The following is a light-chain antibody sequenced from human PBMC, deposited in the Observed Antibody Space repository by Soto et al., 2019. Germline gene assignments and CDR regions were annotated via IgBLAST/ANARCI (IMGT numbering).Light chain of an antibody. CDR3: QRYNNWPLT. J-gene: IGKJ4*01. V-gene: IGKV3-15*01. CDR2: DTS. CDR1: QSVSNN. Sequence: EIVLTQSPGTLSLSPGERATLSCRASQSVSNNYLAWYQQKPGQAPRLLIYDTSTRATGVPARVSGSRSGKEVTLTINSLQSEDFAVYYCQRYNNWPLTFGGGTKVDIK.